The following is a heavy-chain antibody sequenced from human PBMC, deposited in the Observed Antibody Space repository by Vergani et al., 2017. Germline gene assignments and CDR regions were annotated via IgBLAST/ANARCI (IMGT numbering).Heavy chain of an antibody. CDR2: INHSGST. D-gene: IGHD4-23*01. J-gene: IGHJ2*01. Sequence: QVQLQQWGAGLLKPSETLSLTCAVYGGPFSGYYWSWIRQPPGKGLEWIGEINHSGSTNYNPSLKSRVTISVDTSKNQFSLKLSSVTAADTAVYYCARKGATVVPSYWYFDLWGRGTLVTVSS. CDR3: ARKGATVVPSYWYFDL. CDR1: GGPFSGYY. V-gene: IGHV4-34*01.